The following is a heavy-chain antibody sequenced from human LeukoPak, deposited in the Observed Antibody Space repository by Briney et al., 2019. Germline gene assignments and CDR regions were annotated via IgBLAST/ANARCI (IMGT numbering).Heavy chain of an antibody. J-gene: IGHJ4*02. Sequence: MPSETLSLTCTVSGYSISSGYYWSWIRQPPGKGLEGIGEINHIGSTNYNPSLKSRVTISVDTSKKQFSLKLSSVTAADTAVYYCARGVQNSWYSYWGQGTLVTVSS. V-gene: IGHV4-38-2*02. CDR1: GYSISSGYY. D-gene: IGHD6-13*01. CDR3: ARGVQNSWYSY. CDR2: INHIGST.